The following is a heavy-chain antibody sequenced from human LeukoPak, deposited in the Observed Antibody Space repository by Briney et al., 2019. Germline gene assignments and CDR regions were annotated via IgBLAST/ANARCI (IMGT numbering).Heavy chain of an antibody. V-gene: IGHV4-4*09. CDR1: GGSISSYY. Sequence: SETLSLTCTVSGGSISSYYWSWLRQPPGKELEWIGYIYTSGSTKYNPSLNNRVTISLDTSKNQFSLKLSSVTAADTAVYYCARHSEITGFPFDPWGQGTLVTVSS. D-gene: IGHD1-20*01. J-gene: IGHJ5*02. CDR3: ARHSEITGFPFDP. CDR2: IYTSGST.